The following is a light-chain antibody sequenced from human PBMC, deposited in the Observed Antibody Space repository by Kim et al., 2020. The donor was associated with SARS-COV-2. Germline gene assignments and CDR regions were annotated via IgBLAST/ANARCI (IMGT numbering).Light chain of an antibody. J-gene: IGLJ1*01. V-gene: IGLV3-19*01. CDR1: SLRNYY. CDR3: NSRDSSANLHCV. Sequence: SSELTQDPAVSVALGQTFTITCQGDSLRNYYASWYQQKPGQAPVLVIYGKDNRPSRIPDRFSGSSSGNTASLTITGAQAEDEADYYCNSRDSSANLHCVFGPGSKVTVL. CDR2: GKD.